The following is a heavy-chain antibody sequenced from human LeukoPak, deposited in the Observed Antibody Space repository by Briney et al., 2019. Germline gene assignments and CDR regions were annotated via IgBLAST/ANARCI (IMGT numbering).Heavy chain of an antibody. Sequence: SETLSLTCTVSGGSISTYYWSWIRQPPGKGLEWIGYIYYSGSTNYNPSLKSRVTISVDTSKNQFSLKLSSVTAADTAVYYCARDYGGNSFIDYWGQGTLVTVSS. D-gene: IGHD4-23*01. CDR1: GGSISTYY. CDR3: ARDYGGNSFIDY. J-gene: IGHJ4*02. CDR2: IYYSGST. V-gene: IGHV4-59*01.